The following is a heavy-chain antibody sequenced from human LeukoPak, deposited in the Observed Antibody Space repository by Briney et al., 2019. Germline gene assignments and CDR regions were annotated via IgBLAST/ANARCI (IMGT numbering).Heavy chain of an antibody. Sequence: SETLSLTCTVSGGSIRSWYWSWIREPPGKGLEWIGYIYDSGNTNYNPSLKSRVTISIDTSKNQFSLNLRSVTAVDTAVYYCARQGITHGRDFDLWGQGTLVTVSS. J-gene: IGHJ4*02. D-gene: IGHD3-16*01. CDR3: ARQGITHGRDFDL. CDR1: GGSIRSWY. V-gene: IGHV4-59*08. CDR2: IYDSGNT.